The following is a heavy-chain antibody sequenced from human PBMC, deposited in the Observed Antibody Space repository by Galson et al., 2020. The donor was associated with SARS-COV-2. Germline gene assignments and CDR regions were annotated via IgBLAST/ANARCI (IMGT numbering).Heavy chain of an antibody. CDR1: GFTLRNHA. Sequence: SLKLPCSASGFTLRNHAMHRVRQAPGKGLEWVAVISNDGSNRYYADSVKGRFTISRDNSKNTLFLQMNSLRVEDTAVYYCARGPRFGELLSPLDSWGQGTLVTVSS. CDR2: ISNDGSNR. J-gene: IGHJ4*02. CDR3: ARGPRFGELLSPLDS. D-gene: IGHD3-10*01. V-gene: IGHV3-30-3*01.